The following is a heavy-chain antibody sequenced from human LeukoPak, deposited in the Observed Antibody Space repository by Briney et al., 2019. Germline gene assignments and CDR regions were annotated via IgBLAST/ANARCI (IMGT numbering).Heavy chain of an antibody. V-gene: IGHV5-51*01. CDR2: IYPGDSDV. D-gene: IGHD3-22*01. Sequence: GESLKISCQASGYTFSASWIAWLRQMPGKGLEWMGSIYPGDSDVRYSPSFQGQVTISADKSLNIAYLQWSSLQASDSALYHCAKQRQKFSSGYEVYFDDWGQGTLVAVSS. CDR1: GYTFSASW. CDR3: AKQRQKFSSGYEVYFDD. J-gene: IGHJ4*02.